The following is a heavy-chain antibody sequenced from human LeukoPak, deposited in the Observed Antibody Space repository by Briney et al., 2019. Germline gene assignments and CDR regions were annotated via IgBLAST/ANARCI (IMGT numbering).Heavy chain of an antibody. V-gene: IGHV1-69*02. Sequence: SVKVSCKASGGTFSSYTISWVRQAPGQGLEWMGRIIPILGIANYAQKFQGRVTITADKSTSTAYMELSSLRSEDTAVYYCARVSHAFWSGSAANWFDPWGQGTLVTVSS. J-gene: IGHJ5*02. CDR2: IIPILGIA. D-gene: IGHD3-3*01. CDR3: ARVSHAFWSGSAANWFDP. CDR1: GGTFSSYT.